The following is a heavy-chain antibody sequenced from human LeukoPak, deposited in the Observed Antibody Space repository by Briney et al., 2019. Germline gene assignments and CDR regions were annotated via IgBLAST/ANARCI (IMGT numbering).Heavy chain of an antibody. CDR2: ISYDGSNK. Sequence: GRSLRLSCAASGFTFSSYAMHWVRQAPGKGLEWVAVISYDGSNKYYADSVKGRFTISRDNSKNTLYLQMNSLRAEDTAVYYCAKDGYSSGWQMPSVYYYYYGMDVWGQGTTVTVSS. CDR1: GFTFSSYA. J-gene: IGHJ6*02. V-gene: IGHV3-30*04. D-gene: IGHD6-19*01. CDR3: AKDGYSSGWQMPSVYYYYYGMDV.